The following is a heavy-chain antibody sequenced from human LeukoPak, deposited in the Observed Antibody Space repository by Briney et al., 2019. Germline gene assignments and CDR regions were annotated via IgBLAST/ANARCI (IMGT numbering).Heavy chain of an antibody. CDR1: GGSFSGYY. J-gene: IGHJ4*02. CDR2: INHSGST. CDR3: ASDPSIVGATK. Sequence: SETLSLTCAVYGGSFSGYYWSWIRQPPGKGLEWIGEINHSGSTNYNPSLKSRVTISVDTSKNQFSLKLSSVTAADTAVYYCASDPSIVGATKWGQATLLTVSS. D-gene: IGHD1-26*01. V-gene: IGHV4-34*01.